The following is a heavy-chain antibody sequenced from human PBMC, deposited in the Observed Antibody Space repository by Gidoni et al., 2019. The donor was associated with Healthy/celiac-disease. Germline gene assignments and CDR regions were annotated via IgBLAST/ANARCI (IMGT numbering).Heavy chain of an antibody. CDR1: GSTFSSYG. CDR2: RWYDGSNK. CDR3: AREPQPAHFDY. V-gene: IGHV3-33*01. J-gene: IGHJ4*02. Sequence: QVQLVESGGGVVQLGSSLRLSCAASGSTFSSYGMHWVRQAQGKGLERVTVRWYDGSNKYYANSVKGRFTISRNNSMNTLYLQMNSLRAEDTAVYYCAREPQPAHFDYWGQGTMVTVSS.